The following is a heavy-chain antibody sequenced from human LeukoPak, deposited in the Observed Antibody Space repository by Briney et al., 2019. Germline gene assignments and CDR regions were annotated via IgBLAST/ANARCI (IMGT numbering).Heavy chain of an antibody. V-gene: IGHV1-18*01. CDR1: GYTFTSYS. J-gene: IGHJ5*02. Sequence: ASVKVSCKASGYTFTSYSISWVRQAPGQGLEWMGWISAYNGNTNYAQKLQGRVTMTTDTSTSTAYMELRSLRSDDTAVYYCARGKKRYYDSSPFDPWGQGTLVTVSS. D-gene: IGHD3-22*01. CDR2: ISAYNGNT. CDR3: ARGKKRYYDSSPFDP.